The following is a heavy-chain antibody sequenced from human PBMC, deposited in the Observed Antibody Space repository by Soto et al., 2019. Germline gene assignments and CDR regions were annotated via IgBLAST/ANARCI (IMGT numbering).Heavy chain of an antibody. CDR3: ARYMVYATTAFYYYGMDV. CDR2: IDPSDSDT. D-gene: IGHD2-8*01. J-gene: IGHJ6*02. V-gene: IGHV5-10-1*01. CDR1: GYSFTSYW. Sequence: GESLKISCKGSGYSFTSYWISWVRQMPGKGLEWMGRIDPSDSDTNYSPSFQGHVTISADKSISTAYLQWSSLKASDTAMYYCARYMVYATTAFYYYGMDVWGQGTTVTVSS.